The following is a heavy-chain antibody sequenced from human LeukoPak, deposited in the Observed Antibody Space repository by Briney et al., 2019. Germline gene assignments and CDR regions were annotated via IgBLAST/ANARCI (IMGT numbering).Heavy chain of an antibody. CDR3: ARASSIVAADRDPPNIDY. CDR2: TYYRSKWKY. J-gene: IGHJ4*02. D-gene: IGHD6-13*01. V-gene: IGHV6-1*01. CDR1: GDSVSSKSSA. Sequence: SQTLSLTSAMSGDSVSSKSSAWNWIRHSPSRGLEWLGRTYYRSKWKYDYALAVKSRVSINPDTSKNQFSLQLSSVTAADTAIYYCARASSIVAADRDPPNIDYWGQGTLVTVSS.